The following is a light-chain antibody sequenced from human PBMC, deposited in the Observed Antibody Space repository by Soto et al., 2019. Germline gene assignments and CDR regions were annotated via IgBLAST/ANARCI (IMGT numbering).Light chain of an antibody. J-gene: IGKJ4*01. Sequence: EIVLTQSPATLSLSPGEKDTLSCGASQRVRSSYLAWFQQKPGLAPRLLFYDAFTSATGIPDRFSGSGSGTDFTLTISRLEPEDFAVYYCLQYGSSPHTFGGGTKV. V-gene: IGKV3D-20*01. CDR1: QRVRSSY. CDR3: LQYGSSPHT. CDR2: DAF.